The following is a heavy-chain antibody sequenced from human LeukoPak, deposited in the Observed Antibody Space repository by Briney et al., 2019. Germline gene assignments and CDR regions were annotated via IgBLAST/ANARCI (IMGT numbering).Heavy chain of an antibody. J-gene: IGHJ3*02. D-gene: IGHD6-19*01. CDR2: IYHSGST. Sequence: SETLSLTCVVSGYSISSGYYWGWIRQPPGKGLEWIGSIYHSGSTYYNPSLKSRVTISVDTSKNQFSLKLSSVTAADTAVYYCAGSPLNDAFDIWGQGTMVTVSS. CDR3: AGSPLNDAFDI. CDR1: GYSISSGYY. V-gene: IGHV4-38-2*01.